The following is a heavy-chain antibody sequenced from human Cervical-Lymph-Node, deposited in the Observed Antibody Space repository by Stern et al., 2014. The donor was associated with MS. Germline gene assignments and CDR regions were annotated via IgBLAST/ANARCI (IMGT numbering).Heavy chain of an antibody. CDR2: VKSDGSTT. Sequence: EVHLVESGGGLVQPGGSLRLSCAASGFTFSNYWMHWVRQGPGQRLVWVSHVKSDGSTTGYADSVKGRFTISRDNAKNTLYLQMNSLRAEDTAVYYCARESTGTHKDYWGQGTLVTVSS. V-gene: IGHV3-74*01. J-gene: IGHJ4*02. CDR3: ARESTGTHKDY. CDR1: GFTFSNYW. D-gene: IGHD1-1*01.